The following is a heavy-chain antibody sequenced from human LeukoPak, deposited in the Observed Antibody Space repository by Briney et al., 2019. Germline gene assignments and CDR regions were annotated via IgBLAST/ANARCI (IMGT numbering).Heavy chain of an antibody. CDR3: ARASLGLWFRYWFDP. CDR2: INHSGST. Sequence: PSETLSLTCAVYGGSFSGYYWSWIRQPPGKGLEWIGEINHSGSTNYNPSLKSQVTISVDTSKNQFSLKLSSVTAADTAVYYCARASLGLWFRYWFDPWGQGTLVTVSP. CDR1: GGSFSGYY. D-gene: IGHD3-10*01. J-gene: IGHJ5*02. V-gene: IGHV4-34*01.